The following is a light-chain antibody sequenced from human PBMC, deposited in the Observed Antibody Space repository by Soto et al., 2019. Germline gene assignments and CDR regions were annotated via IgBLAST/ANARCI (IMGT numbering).Light chain of an antibody. V-gene: IGLV2-14*01. CDR1: SSDVGGYNY. CDR2: EVS. J-gene: IGLJ1*01. Sequence: QSALTQPASVSGSPGQSIPISCTGTSSDVGGYNYVSWYQQHPGKAPKLMIYEVSNRPSGVSNRCSGSKSGNTASLTISGLQAEDEADYYCSSYTSSSTLYVFGTGTKVTVL. CDR3: SSYTSSSTLYV.